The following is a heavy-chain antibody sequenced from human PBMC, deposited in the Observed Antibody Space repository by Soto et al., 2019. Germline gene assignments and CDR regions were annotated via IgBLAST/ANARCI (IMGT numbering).Heavy chain of an antibody. CDR1: GGTFSSYA. D-gene: IGHD3-10*01. CDR2: IIPIFGTA. V-gene: IGHV1-69*01. Sequence: QVQLVQSGAEVKKPGSSVKVSCKASGGTFSSYAISWVRQAPGQGLEWMGGIIPIFGTANYAQKFQGRVTITADESTSTAYMELSRLRSEDTAVYYCARDSGPLWFGEPRSYWYFDLWGRGTLVTVSS. CDR3: ARDSGPLWFGEPRSYWYFDL. J-gene: IGHJ2*01.